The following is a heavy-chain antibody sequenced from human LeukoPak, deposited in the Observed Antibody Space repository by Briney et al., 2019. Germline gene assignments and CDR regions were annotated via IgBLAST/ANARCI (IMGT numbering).Heavy chain of an antibody. CDR1: GYTFTGYY. J-gene: IGHJ4*02. D-gene: IGHD3-9*01. CDR3: ARAYYDILTGYENFDY. CDR2: INPNSGGT. Sequence: ASVKVSCKASGYTFTGYYVHWVRQAPGQGLEWMGWINPNSGGTNHAQKFQGRVTMTRDTSISTAYMELSRLRSDDTAVYYCARAYYDILTGYENFDYWGQGTLVTVSS. V-gene: IGHV1-2*02.